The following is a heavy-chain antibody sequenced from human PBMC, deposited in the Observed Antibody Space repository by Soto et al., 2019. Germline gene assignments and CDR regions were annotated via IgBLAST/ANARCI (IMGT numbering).Heavy chain of an antibody. CDR1: GFTFRSYV. CDR2: TSYDGSNN. CDR3: ALWGTTGGLAV. J-gene: IGHJ4*02. D-gene: IGHD3-16*01. V-gene: IGHV3-33*05. Sequence: QVQLVESGGGVVQPGTSLRLSCVGSGFTFRSYVIHWVRQAPGKGLEWVALTSYDGSNNFYGDSVKGRFTISRDNSRNTVDPQMDSLRLEDTALSYCALWGTTGGLAVWGQGTRVYVSS.